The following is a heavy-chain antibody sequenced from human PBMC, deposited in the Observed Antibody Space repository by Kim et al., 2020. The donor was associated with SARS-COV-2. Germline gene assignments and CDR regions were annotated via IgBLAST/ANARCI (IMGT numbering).Heavy chain of an antibody. CDR3: ARWYCSSTFCFLDY. J-gene: IGHJ4*02. Sequence: PAIKGRVTISVDTSKNQFSLKVSSVTTADTAVYYCARWYCSSTFCFLDYWGQGTLVTVSS. V-gene: IGHV4-59*01. D-gene: IGHD2-2*01.